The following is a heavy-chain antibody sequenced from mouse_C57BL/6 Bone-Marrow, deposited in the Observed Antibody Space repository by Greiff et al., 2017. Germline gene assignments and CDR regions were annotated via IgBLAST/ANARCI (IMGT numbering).Heavy chain of an antibody. Sequence: VQLQQSGAELARPGASVKLSCKASGYTFTSYGISWVKQRTGQGLVWIGEIYPRSGNTYYNEKFKGKATLTADKSSSTAYMELRSLRSEDSAVYFCARKGDYGSRGDYWGQGTTLTVSS. D-gene: IGHD1-1*01. V-gene: IGHV1-81*01. CDR3: ARKGDYGSRGDY. CDR2: IYPRSGNT. J-gene: IGHJ2*01. CDR1: GYTFTSYG.